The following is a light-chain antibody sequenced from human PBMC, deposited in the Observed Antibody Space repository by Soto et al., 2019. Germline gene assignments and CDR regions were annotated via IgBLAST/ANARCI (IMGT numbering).Light chain of an antibody. CDR1: SSDVWSYDL. V-gene: IGLV2-23*02. CDR3: CSYASRRTYV. J-gene: IGLJ1*01. Sequence: QSVLTQPASVSGPPGQSITISCTGTSSDVWSYDLVSWYQQHPRKAPKLLIYEVSKRPSGVSNRFSGSKSGNTAVLTISGLQAEDGADYYCCSYASRRTYVFGTGTKVTVL. CDR2: EVS.